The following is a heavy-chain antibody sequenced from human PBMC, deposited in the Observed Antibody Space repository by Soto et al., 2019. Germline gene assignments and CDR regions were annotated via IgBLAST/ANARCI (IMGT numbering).Heavy chain of an antibody. Sequence: ASVKVSCKASGYTFNRYYMHWVRQAPGPGLEWMGWISPHTGGTTYAQKFQGRVTMTRDTSVSTAFMELSRLGSDDTAVYYCARASQMVLGPDYYYYYGMDVWGQGTTVTVS. CDR1: GYTFNRYY. J-gene: IGHJ6*02. V-gene: IGHV1-2*02. CDR3: ARASQMVLGPDYYYYYGMDV. CDR2: ISPHTGGT. D-gene: IGHD2-8*01.